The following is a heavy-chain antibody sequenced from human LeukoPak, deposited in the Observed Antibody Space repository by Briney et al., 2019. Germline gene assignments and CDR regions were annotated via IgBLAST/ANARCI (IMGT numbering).Heavy chain of an antibody. J-gene: IGHJ4*02. CDR3: ARVRYCSTNRCYDREFDN. Sequence: PSGTLSLTCTVSGGSISNYSWSWIRQPPGKGLEWIGHIYYSGNTTYNPSLKSRVTISVDTSKNQFSLKLNSVTAADTAVYYCARVRYCSTNRCYDREFDNWGQGTLVTVSS. V-gene: IGHV4-59*01. CDR2: IYYSGNT. D-gene: IGHD2-2*01. CDR1: GGSISNYS.